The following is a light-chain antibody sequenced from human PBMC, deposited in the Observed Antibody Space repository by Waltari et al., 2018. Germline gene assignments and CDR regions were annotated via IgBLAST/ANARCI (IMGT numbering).Light chain of an antibody. CDR2: GAS. CDR3: QQYGSSIT. J-gene: IGKJ5*01. V-gene: IGKV3-20*01. Sequence: EVVLTQSPGNLSLSPEERATLSCRASQSVSISYLAWYQQKPGQAHRLLIYGASSRATGIPDRFSGSGSGTDFTLTISRLEPEDFAVYYCQQYGSSITFGQGTRLEIK. CDR1: QSVSISY.